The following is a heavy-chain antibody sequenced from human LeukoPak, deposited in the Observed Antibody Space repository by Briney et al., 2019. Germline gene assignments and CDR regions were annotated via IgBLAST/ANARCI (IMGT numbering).Heavy chain of an antibody. CDR1: GGSFSGYY. CDR3: ARQWLARPEYYFDY. J-gene: IGHJ4*02. D-gene: IGHD6-19*01. CDR2: INHSGST. V-gene: IGHV4-34*01. Sequence: SETLSLTCAVYGGSFSGYYWSWIRQPPGKGLEWIGEINHSGSTNHNPSLKSRVTISVDTSKNQFSLKLSSVTAADTAVYYCARQWLARPEYYFDYWGQGTLVTVSS.